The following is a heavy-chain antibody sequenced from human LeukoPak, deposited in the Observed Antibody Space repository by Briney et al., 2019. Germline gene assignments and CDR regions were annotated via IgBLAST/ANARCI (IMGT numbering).Heavy chain of an antibody. D-gene: IGHD3-9*01. CDR1: GGSISIYY. Sequence: SETLSLTCSVSGGSISIYYWTWIRQIPGKGLEWIGYIYYTGTTNYNPLFESRATISVDTSKNQFSLKLSSVTAADTAVYYCARDGYYDILPRAGGYFSWFDPWGQGTLVTVSS. CDR2: IYYTGTT. J-gene: IGHJ5*02. V-gene: IGHV4-59*01. CDR3: ARDGYYDILPRAGGYFSWFDP.